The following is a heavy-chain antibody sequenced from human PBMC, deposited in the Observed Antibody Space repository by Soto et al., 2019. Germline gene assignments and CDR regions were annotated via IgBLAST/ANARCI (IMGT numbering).Heavy chain of an antibody. CDR2: IVVGSGNT. CDR3: AAFPGRITMVRGAGYYGMDV. V-gene: IGHV1-58*01. CDR1: GFTFTSSA. Sequence: ASVKVSCKASGFTFTSSAVQWVRQARGQRLEWIGWIVVGSGNTNYAQKFQERVTITRDMSTSTAYMELSSLRSEDTAVYYCAAFPGRITMVRGAGYYGMDVWGQGTTVTAP. J-gene: IGHJ6*02. D-gene: IGHD3-10*01.